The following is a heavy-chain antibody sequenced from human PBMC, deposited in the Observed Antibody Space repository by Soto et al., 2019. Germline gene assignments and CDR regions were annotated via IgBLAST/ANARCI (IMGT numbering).Heavy chain of an antibody. V-gene: IGHV1-18*01. Sequence: QVQLVQSGGEVKKPGASVKVSCKASGYTFTDYSICWVRQAPGQGLEWMGWISAYSGHTNYVQHLRGRVSMTTDTPTNTAYMELRSLTSDDTAVYYCASDVEWELVELGLSFSCVDVWGRGTLVTVSS. CDR3: ASDVEWELVELGLSFSCVDV. J-gene: IGHJ6*02. CDR2: ISAYSGHT. CDR1: GYTFTDYS. D-gene: IGHD1-26*01.